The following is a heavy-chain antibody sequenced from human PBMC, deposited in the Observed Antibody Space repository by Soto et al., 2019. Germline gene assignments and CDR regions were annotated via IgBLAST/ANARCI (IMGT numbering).Heavy chain of an antibody. V-gene: IGHV4-59*01. CDR3: ARSPGSYYDFWSGYYSGGAFDI. Sequence: QVQLQESGPGLVKPSETLSLTCTVSGGSISSYYWSWIRQPPGKGLEWIGYIYYSGSTNYNPSLKSRVTISVDTSKNQFSLKLSSVTAADTAVYYCARSPGSYYDFWSGYYSGGAFDIWGQGTMVTVSS. J-gene: IGHJ3*02. CDR2: IYYSGST. CDR1: GGSISSYY. D-gene: IGHD3-3*01.